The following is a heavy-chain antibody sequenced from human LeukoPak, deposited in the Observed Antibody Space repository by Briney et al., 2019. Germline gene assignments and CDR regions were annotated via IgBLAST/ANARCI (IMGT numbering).Heavy chain of an antibody. CDR3: ARAEDPTVAGSFDY. D-gene: IGHD6-19*01. Sequence: GRSLRLSCAASGFTFSSYAMHWVRQAPGKGLEWVAVISYDGSNKYYADSVKGRFTISRDNSKNTLYLQMNSLRAEDTAVYYCARAEDPTVAGSFDYWGQGNLVTVSS. CDR1: GFTFSSYA. J-gene: IGHJ4*02. V-gene: IGHV3-30-3*01. CDR2: ISYDGSNK.